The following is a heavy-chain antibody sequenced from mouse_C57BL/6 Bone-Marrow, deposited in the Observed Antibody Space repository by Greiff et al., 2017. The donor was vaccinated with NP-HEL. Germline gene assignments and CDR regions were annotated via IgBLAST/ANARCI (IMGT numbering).Heavy chain of an antibody. CDR2: SRNKANDYTT. J-gene: IGHJ1*03. CDR3: ARDYLDWEYWYFDV. CDR1: GFTFSDFY. D-gene: IGHD4-1*01. V-gene: IGHV7-1*01. Sequence: DVMLVESGGGLVQSGRSLRLSCATSGFTFSDFYMEWVRQAPGKGLEWIAASRNKANDYTTEYSASVKGRFIVSRDTSQSILYLQMNALRAEDTAIYYCARDYLDWEYWYFDVWGTGTTVTVSS.